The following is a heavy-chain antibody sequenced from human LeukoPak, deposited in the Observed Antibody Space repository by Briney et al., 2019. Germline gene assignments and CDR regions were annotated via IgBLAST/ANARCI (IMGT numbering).Heavy chain of an antibody. J-gene: IGHJ6*02. CDR2: INPNSGGT. V-gene: IGHV1-2*04. D-gene: IGHD4-11*01. CDR3: ARERLHFYYHYGMDV. Sequence: ASVKVSCKASGYTFTGYYMHWVRQAPGQGLEWMGWINPNSGGTNYAQKFQGWVTMTRDTSISTAYMELSRLRSDDTAVYYCARERLHFYYHYGMDVWGQGTTVTVSS. CDR1: GYTFTGYY.